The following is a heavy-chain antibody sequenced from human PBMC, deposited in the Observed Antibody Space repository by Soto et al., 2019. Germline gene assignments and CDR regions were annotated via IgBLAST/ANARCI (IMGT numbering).Heavy chain of an antibody. CDR1: GFTFSSYG. J-gene: IGHJ4*02. V-gene: IGHV3-33*01. CDR3: ARGRFLEWLPSPFDY. Sequence: VQLVESGGGVVQPGRSLRLSCAASGFTFSSYGMHWVRQAPGKGLEWVAVIWYDGSNKYYADSVKGRFTISRDNSKNTLYLQMNSLRAEDTAVYYCARGRFLEWLPSPFDYWGQGTLVTVSS. D-gene: IGHD3-3*01. CDR2: IWYDGSNK.